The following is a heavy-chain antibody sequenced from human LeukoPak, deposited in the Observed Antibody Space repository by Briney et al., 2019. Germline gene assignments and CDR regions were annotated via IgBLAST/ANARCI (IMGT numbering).Heavy chain of an antibody. J-gene: IGHJ4*02. Sequence: GGSLRLSCAASGFTFSSCAMHWVRQAPGKGLEWVAVISYDGSNKYYADSVKGRFTISRDNSKNTLYLQMNSLRAEDTAVYYCASGPEYCSGGSCYGFDYWGQGTLVTVSS. CDR3: ASGPEYCSGGSCYGFDY. CDR1: GFTFSSCA. V-gene: IGHV3-30-3*01. CDR2: ISYDGSNK. D-gene: IGHD2-15*01.